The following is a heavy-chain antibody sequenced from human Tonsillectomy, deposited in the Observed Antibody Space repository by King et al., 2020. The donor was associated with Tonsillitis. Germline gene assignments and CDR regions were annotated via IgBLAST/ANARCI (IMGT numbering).Heavy chain of an antibody. CDR3: AREGSSGWYAGNWFDP. CDR2: IWYDGGNK. V-gene: IGHV3-33*01. J-gene: IGHJ5*02. CDR1: GFTFSSYG. Sequence: QLVQSGGGVVQPGRSLRLSCAASGFTFSSYGMHWVRQAPGKGLEWVAVIWYDGGNKYYADSVKGRFTISRDNSKNTLYLQMNSLRAEDTAVYYCAREGSSGWYAGNWFDPWGQGTLVTVSS. D-gene: IGHD6-19*01.